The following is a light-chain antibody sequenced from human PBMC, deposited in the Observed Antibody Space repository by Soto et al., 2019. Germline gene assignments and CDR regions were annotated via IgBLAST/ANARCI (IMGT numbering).Light chain of an antibody. CDR3: LQTYARPNT. CDR2: AAS. V-gene: IGKV1-39*01. Sequence: DVQMTQSPPSLSASQGDRVSITCRASRSIGTLLHWYQKKPGKAPELLIYAASTLQTAVPSRFRGSGSGTEFTLTITSLQPEDFATYYCLQTYARPNTFGPGTEVE. CDR1: RSIGTL. J-gene: IGKJ4*02.